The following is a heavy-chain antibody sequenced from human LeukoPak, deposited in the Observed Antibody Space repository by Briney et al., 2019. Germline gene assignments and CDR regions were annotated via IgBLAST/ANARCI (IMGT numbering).Heavy chain of an antibody. CDR1: GYSFTSYW. D-gene: IGHD6-19*01. J-gene: IGHJ4*02. CDR3: ARRRAVAGKYYFDY. V-gene: IGHV5-51*01. CDR2: TYPADSST. Sequence: ESVKISCKGSGYSFTSYWIGWVRQMPGKGLEWMGITYPADSSTSYSPSFQGQVTISADKSISTAYLQWSSLKASDTAMYYCARRRAVAGKYYFDYWGQGTLVTVP.